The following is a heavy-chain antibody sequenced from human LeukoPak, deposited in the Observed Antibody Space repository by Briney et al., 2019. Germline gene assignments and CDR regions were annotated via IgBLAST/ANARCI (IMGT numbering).Heavy chain of an antibody. J-gene: IGHJ4*02. V-gene: IGHV4-59*01. CDR3: ARGIESYGDYGY. D-gene: IGHD4-17*01. CDR1: GGSISGSY. CDR2: MYNSGST. Sequence: SETLSLTCTVSGGSISGSYWSWIRQPPGKGLEWIAYMYNSGSTNYNPSLKSRVTISIDTSKNQFSLKLSSLTAADTAIYYCARGIESYGDYGYWGQGILATVSS.